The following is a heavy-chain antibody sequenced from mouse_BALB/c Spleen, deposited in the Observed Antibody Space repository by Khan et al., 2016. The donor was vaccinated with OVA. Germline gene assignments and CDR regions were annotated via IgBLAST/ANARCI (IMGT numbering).Heavy chain of an antibody. CDR3: ARREKYGYDPSWFAY. J-gene: IGHJ3*01. Sequence: VQLQQSGAELVRPGASVKLSCKASGYTFTSYWMNWVKQRPGQGLECIGMIDPSDSETHYNQMFKDKATLTVDKFSRTAYMQLSSLTSEDSAVYYCARREKYGYDPSWFAYWGQGTLVTVSS. CDR2: IDPSDSET. D-gene: IGHD2-2*01. CDR1: GYTFTSYW. V-gene: IGHV1-61*01.